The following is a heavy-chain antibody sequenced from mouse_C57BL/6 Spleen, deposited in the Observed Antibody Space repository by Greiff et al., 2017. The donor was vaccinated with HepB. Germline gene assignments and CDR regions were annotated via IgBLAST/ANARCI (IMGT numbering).Heavy chain of an antibody. Sequence: QVQLKESGPGLVQPSPRLSITCTVSGFSFTSYGVHWVRQSPGKGLEWLGVIWSGGSTDYNAAFLSRLSNSKDNSKSQVFFKMNSLQADDTAIYYWARKGDYGSSYDDMDYWGQGTSVTVSS. J-gene: IGHJ4*01. D-gene: IGHD1-1*01. CDR1: GFSFTSYG. CDR2: IWSGGST. CDR3: ARKGDYGSSYDDMDY. V-gene: IGHV2-2*01.